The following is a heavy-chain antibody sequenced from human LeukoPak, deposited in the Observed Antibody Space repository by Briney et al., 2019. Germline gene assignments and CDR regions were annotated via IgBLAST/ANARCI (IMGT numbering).Heavy chain of an antibody. CDR1: GFTFHNFA. CDR2: ISSSGEFT. Sequence: PGGSLRLSCAASGFTFHNFAMSWVRQAPGKGLEWVSSISSSGEFTFYADSVKGRFTIFRDNSRYTLYLQMNSLRAEDVAMYYCVKDRPNYYESNGDYYKRDGDFWGQGTLVTVSA. CDR3: VKDRPNYYESNGDYYKRDGDF. J-gene: IGHJ4*02. V-gene: IGHV3-23*01. D-gene: IGHD3-22*01.